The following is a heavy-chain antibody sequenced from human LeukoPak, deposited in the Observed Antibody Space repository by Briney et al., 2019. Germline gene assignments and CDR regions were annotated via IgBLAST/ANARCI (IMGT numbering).Heavy chain of an antibody. CDR3: ARERGYGGSSDSWFVP. J-gene: IGHJ5*02. V-gene: IGHV1-2*02. CDR2: INPNSGGT. D-gene: IGHD6-13*01. Sequence: PGASVKVSCKASGYTFTGYYMHWVRQAPGQGLEWMGWINPNSGGTNYAQKFQGRVTITKDRSISPAYMELSRLRSDATAVYYCARERGYGGSSDSWFVPWGQGTLVTVSS. CDR1: GYTFTGYY.